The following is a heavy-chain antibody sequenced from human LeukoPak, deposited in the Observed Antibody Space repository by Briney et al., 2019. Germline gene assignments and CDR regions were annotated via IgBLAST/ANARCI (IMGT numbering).Heavy chain of an antibody. Sequence: PGGSLRLSCAASGFTFSSYAMTWVRQAPGKRLEWVSAISGSGGSTYYADSVKGRFTISRDNSKNTLYLQMNSLRADDTAVYYCAKGRYSYGYQRVDYWGQGTLVTVSS. CDR3: AKGRYSYGYQRVDY. D-gene: IGHD5-18*01. CDR2: ISGSGGST. CDR1: GFTFSSYA. V-gene: IGHV3-23*01. J-gene: IGHJ4*02.